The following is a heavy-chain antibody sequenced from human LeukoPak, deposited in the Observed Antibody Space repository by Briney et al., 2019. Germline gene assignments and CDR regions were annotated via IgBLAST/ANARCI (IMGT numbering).Heavy chain of an antibody. D-gene: IGHD6-19*01. J-gene: IGHJ4*02. CDR2: INPNSGGT. V-gene: IGHV1-2*02. CDR3: ARGFLYSSGWYEGGYY. Sequence: ASVKVSCKASGYTLTGYYMHWVRQAPGQGLEWMGWINPNSGGTNYAQKFQGRVTMTRDTSISTAYMELSRLRSDDTAVYYCARGFLYSSGWYEGGYYWGQGTLVTVSS. CDR1: GYTLTGYY.